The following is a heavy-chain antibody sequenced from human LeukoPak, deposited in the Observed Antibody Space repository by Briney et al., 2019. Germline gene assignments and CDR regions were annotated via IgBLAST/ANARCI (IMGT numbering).Heavy chain of an antibody. V-gene: IGHV4-34*01. CDR2: INHNGST. J-gene: IGHJ4*02. Sequence: SETLSLTCAVYGGSFSGYYWSWIRQPPGKGLEWIGEINHNGSTNYNPSLKSRVTISVDTSKNQFSLKLTSVTAADTAVYYCARGRGYGYVTGVGYFDYWGQGTLVTVSP. CDR3: ARGRGYGYVTGVGYFDY. CDR1: GGSFSGYY. D-gene: IGHD5-18*01.